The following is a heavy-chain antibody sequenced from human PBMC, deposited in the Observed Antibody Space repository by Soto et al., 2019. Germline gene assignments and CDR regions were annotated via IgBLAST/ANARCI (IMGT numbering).Heavy chain of an antibody. V-gene: IGHV4-34*02. CDR2: INQSGST. J-gene: IGHJ4*02. CDR1: GASFSGYY. CDR3: ARRFSGAGRYFDY. Sequence: QVQLQQWGAGLLKPSETLSLSCAVYGASFSGYYWTWIRQPPGKGLEWIGEINQSGSTNFSPSLKTRVTISVDTTKKQFSLRVSSVTAADTAVYYGARRFSGAGRYFDYWGQGTLVTVSS.